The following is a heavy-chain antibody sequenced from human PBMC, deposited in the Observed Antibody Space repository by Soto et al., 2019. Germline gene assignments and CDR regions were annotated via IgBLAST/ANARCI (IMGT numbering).Heavy chain of an antibody. V-gene: IGHV4-59*01. CDR3: TRSILPSY. CDR2: VYYDGST. Sequence: SETLSLTCTVSGGSISNFFWTWIRQPPGKGLEWIGNVYYDGSTNYNPPLKSRVTISVDTSKNQFSLKLSSVTAADTAMYYCTRSILPSYWGQGTLVTVSS. CDR1: GGSISNFF. J-gene: IGHJ4*02. D-gene: IGHD6-6*01.